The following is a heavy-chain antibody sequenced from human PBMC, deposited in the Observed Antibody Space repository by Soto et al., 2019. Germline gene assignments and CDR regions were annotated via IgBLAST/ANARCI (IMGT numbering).Heavy chain of an antibody. CDR3: ARAVVRGVRGNWFDP. J-gene: IGHJ5*02. CDR1: GYTFTSYG. D-gene: IGHD3-10*01. CDR2: ISAYNGNT. V-gene: IGHV1-18*01. Sequence: GASVKVSCKASGYTFTSYGISWVRQAPGQGLEWMGWISAYNGNTNYAQKLQGRVTMTTDTSTSTAYMELRSLRSDDTAVYYCARAVVRGVRGNWFDPWGQGTLVTVSS.